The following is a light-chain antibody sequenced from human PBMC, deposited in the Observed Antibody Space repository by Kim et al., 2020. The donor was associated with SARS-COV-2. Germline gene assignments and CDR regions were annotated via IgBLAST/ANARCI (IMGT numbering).Light chain of an antibody. CDR2: EDN. Sequence: SPGPQANITCSGHKLEDKFTSWYQRRPGQSPLLVIYEDNKRPSGIPERFSGSNSGNTGTLTISGTQAMDEADYYCQAWDSVSGIIFGGGTQLTVL. CDR1: KLEDKF. V-gene: IGLV3-1*01. CDR3: QAWDSVSGII. J-gene: IGLJ2*01.